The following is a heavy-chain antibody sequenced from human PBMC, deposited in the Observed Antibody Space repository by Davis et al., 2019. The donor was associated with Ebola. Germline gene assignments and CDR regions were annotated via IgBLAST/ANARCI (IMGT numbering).Heavy chain of an antibody. CDR2: ISGSGGTI. Sequence: PGGSLRLSCAASGFTFIDYPMSWVRQAPGKGLEWVSVISGSGGTIYYADPVKGRFTIARDNSKSTLSLHMGSLRAEDTAVYFCARIGEQPGYYFDYWGQGILVTVSS. J-gene: IGHJ4*02. CDR3: ARIGEQPGYYFDY. CDR1: GFTFIDYP. D-gene: IGHD1/OR15-1a*01. V-gene: IGHV3-23*01.